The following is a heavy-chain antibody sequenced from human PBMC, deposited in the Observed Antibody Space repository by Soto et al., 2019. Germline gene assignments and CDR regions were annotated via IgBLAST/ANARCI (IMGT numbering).Heavy chain of an antibody. V-gene: IGHV3-21*01. J-gene: IGHJ4*02. CDR1: GFTFSSYS. CDR2: ISSSSSYI. Sequence: EVQLVESGGGLVKPGGSLRLSCAASGFTFSSYSMNWVRQAPGKGLEWVSSISSSSSYIYYADSVRGRFTISRDNAKNSLSLQLNSLRAEDTAVYYCARDRGYCSSSGCYALYYFDYWGQGTLVTVSS. CDR3: ARDRGYCSSSGCYALYYFDY. D-gene: IGHD2-2*01.